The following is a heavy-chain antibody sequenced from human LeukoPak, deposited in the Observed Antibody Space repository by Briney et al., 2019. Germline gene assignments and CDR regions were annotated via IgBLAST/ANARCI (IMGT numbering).Heavy chain of an antibody. CDR2: IIPIFGTA. V-gene: IGHV1-69*13. Sequence: GASVKVSRKASGGTFSSYAISWVRQAPGQGLEWMGGIIPIFGTANYAQKFQGRVTITADESTSTAYMELSSLRSEDTAVYYCARTNYDFWSGYYLSYYYYGMDVWGQGTTVTVSS. CDR3: ARTNYDFWSGYYLSYYYYGMDV. CDR1: GGTFSSYA. J-gene: IGHJ6*02. D-gene: IGHD3-3*01.